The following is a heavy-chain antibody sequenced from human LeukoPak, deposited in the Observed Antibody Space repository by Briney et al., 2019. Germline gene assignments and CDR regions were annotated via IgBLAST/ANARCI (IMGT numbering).Heavy chain of an antibody. Sequence: GESLKISCKGSGYSFTSYWIGWVRQMPGKGLEWMGIIYPGDSDTRYSPSFQGQVTISADKSISTAYLQWSSLKASDTAMYYCARGAARTHYYYYMDVWGKGTTVTVSS. D-gene: IGHD6-6*01. V-gene: IGHV5-51*01. CDR2: IYPGDSDT. CDR3: ARGAARTHYYYYMDV. J-gene: IGHJ6*03. CDR1: GYSFTSYW.